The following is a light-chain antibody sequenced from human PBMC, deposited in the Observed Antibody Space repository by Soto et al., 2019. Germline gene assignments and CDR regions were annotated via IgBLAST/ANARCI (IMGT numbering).Light chain of an antibody. CDR2: GAS. CDR1: QSIGYS. Sequence: IVMTQSPATLSVSPGERVTLSCRASQSIGYSLVWYQQKPGQAPRLLIQGASNRATGIPVRFSGSGSGTEFTLTISSLHYEDFAVYYCQQYKNWYTFGQGTKLEIK. V-gene: IGKV3-15*01. J-gene: IGKJ2*01. CDR3: QQYKNWYT.